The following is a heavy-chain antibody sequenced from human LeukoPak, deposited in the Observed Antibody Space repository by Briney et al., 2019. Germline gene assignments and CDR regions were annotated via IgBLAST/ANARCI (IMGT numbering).Heavy chain of an antibody. CDR2: INHSGST. J-gene: IGHJ4*02. CDR3: ARGSRGYSGYAIPSSFDY. Sequence: PSETLSLTCAVYGGSFSGYYWSWIRQPPGKGLEWIGEINHSGSTNYNPSIKSRVTISVDTSKNQFSLKLSSVTAADTAVYYCARGSRGYSGYAIPSSFDYWGQGTLVTVSS. D-gene: IGHD5-12*01. V-gene: IGHV4-34*01. CDR1: GGSFSGYY.